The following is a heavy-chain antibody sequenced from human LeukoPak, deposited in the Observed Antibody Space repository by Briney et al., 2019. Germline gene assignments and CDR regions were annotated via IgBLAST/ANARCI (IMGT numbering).Heavy chain of an antibody. Sequence: PGGSLRLSCAASGFTFSSYAMHWVRQAPGKGLEWVAVISYDGSNKYYADSVKGRFTISRDNSKNTLYLQMNSLRAEDTAVYYCARERRHWHTGNFDYWGQGTLVTVSS. V-gene: IGHV3-30*04. CDR2: ISYDGSNK. CDR1: GFTFSSYA. D-gene: IGHD1-14*01. J-gene: IGHJ4*02. CDR3: ARERRHWHTGNFDY.